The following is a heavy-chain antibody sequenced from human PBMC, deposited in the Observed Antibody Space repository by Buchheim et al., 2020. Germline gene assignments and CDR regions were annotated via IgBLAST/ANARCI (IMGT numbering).Heavy chain of an antibody. Sequence: QVQLVESGGGVVQPGWSLRLSCAASGFTFSSYGMHWVRQAPGKGLEWVAVIWYDGSNKYYADSVKGRFTISRDNSKNTLYLQMNNRRAEDTAVYYCARGSRTMIGGLTGPIGYGGQGTL. V-gene: IGHV3-33*01. CDR2: IWYDGSNK. J-gene: IGHJ4*01. CDR1: GFTFSSYG. D-gene: IGHD3-22*01. CDR3: ARGSRTMIGGLTGPIGY.